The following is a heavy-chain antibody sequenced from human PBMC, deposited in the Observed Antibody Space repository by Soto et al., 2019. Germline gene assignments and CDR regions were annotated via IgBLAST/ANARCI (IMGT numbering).Heavy chain of an antibody. D-gene: IGHD3-3*01. CDR3: ARETIFGVVIISYYGMDV. J-gene: IGHJ6*02. V-gene: IGHV4-34*01. CDR1: GGSFSGYY. Sequence: TSETLSLTCAVYGGSFSGYYWSWIRQPPGKGLEWIGEINHSGSTNYNPSLKSRVTISVDTSKNQFPLKLSSVTAADTAVYYCARETIFGVVIISYYGMDVWGQGTTVTVSS. CDR2: INHSGST.